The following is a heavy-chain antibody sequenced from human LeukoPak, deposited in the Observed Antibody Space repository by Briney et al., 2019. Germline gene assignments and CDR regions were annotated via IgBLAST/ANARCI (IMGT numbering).Heavy chain of an antibody. Sequence: KASETLSLTCAVSGGSFSGYYWSWIRQPPGKGLEWIGEINHSGSTNYNPSLKSRVTISVDTSKNQLSLKLSSVTAADTAVYYCARGLGYSSSWYVEYFQHWGQGTLVTVSS. CDR3: ARGLGYSSSWYVEYFQH. J-gene: IGHJ1*01. CDR1: GGSFSGYY. D-gene: IGHD6-13*01. V-gene: IGHV4-34*01. CDR2: INHSGST.